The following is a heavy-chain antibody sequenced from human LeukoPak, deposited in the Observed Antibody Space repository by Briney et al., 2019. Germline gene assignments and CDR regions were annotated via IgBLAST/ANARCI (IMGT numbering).Heavy chain of an antibody. CDR2: ISGYNGNT. Sequence: ASVKVSCKASGYTFTTYNINWVRQAPGQGLEWMGWISGYNGNTNYAQKFQGRVTMTRDTSISTAYMELSRLRSDDTAVYYCARAVAGVHDYWGQGTLVTVSS. V-gene: IGHV1-18*01. J-gene: IGHJ4*02. D-gene: IGHD6-19*01. CDR3: ARAVAGVHDY. CDR1: GYTFTTYN.